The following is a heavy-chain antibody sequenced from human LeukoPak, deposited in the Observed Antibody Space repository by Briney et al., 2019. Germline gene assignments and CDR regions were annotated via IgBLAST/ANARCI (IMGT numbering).Heavy chain of an antibody. V-gene: IGHV3-23*01. D-gene: IGHD6-13*01. CDR3: AKGENPYSSSWNYYYGMDV. J-gene: IGHJ6*02. CDR2: ISGSGDST. Sequence: GGSLRLSCAASGFTFSTYAVNWVRQAPGKGLEWVSTISGSGDSTYYADSVKGRFTISRDNSKDTLYLQMSSVRVDDTAVYYCAKGENPYSSSWNYYYGMDVWGQGTTVTVSS. CDR1: GFTFSTYA.